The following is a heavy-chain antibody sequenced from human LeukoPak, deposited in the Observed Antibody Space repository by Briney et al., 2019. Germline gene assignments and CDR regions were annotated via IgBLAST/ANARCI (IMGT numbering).Heavy chain of an antibody. V-gene: IGHV1-58*01. CDR2: IVVGSGNT. Sequence: SVKVSCKASGFTFTSSAVQWVRQARGQRLEWIGWIVVGSGNTNYAQKFQERVTITRDMSTSTAYMELSSLRSEDTAVYYCAAVTTPPLAVAGTWIAWEPLDYWGQGTLVTVSS. D-gene: IGHD6-19*01. CDR1: GFTFTSSA. J-gene: IGHJ4*02. CDR3: AAVTTPPLAVAGTWIAWEPLDY.